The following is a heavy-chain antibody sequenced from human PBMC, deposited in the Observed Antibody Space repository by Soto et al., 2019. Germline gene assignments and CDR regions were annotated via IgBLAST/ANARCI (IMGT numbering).Heavy chain of an antibody. CDR3: ARRTVNIRTFYSGLKTHCFDY. V-gene: IGHV4-39*01. D-gene: IGHD6-19*01. J-gene: IGHJ4*02. CDR2: IYYSGST. CDR1: GDSMSGSDYY. Sequence: PSETISLTCAVSGDSMSGSDYYWGWIRQPPGKGLEWIGSIYYSGSTYYNPSLQSRVAISVDTSKNQFSLKLKSVTAADTAIYSCARRTVNIRTFYSGLKTHCFDYWGQGAPVTVS.